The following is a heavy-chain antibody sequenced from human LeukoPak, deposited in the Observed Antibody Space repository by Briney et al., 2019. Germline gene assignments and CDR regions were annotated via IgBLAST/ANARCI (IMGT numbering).Heavy chain of an antibody. CDR2: IIPIFGIA. CDR1: GGTFSSYA. D-gene: IGHD6-19*01. V-gene: IGHV1-69*04. CDR3: ARAYSSGWYFLGY. J-gene: IGHJ4*02. Sequence: GASVKVSCKASGGTFSSYAISWVRQAPGQGLEWMGRIIPIFGIANYAQKFQGRVTITADKSTSTAYMELSSLRSEDTAVYYCARAYSSGWYFLGYWGQGTLSPSPQ.